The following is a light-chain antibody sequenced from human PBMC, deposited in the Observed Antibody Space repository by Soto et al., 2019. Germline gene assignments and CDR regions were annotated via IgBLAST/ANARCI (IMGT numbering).Light chain of an antibody. CDR3: QQYNNWRIT. CDR1: QSVSSN. J-gene: IGKJ1*01. CDR2: GAS. V-gene: IGKV3-15*01. Sequence: EIVMPQSPATRSVSPGERSTLSCRASQSVSSNLAWYQQKPGQAPRLLIYGASTRATGIPARFSGSGSGTEFTLTISSLQSEDFAVYYCQQYNNWRITFGQGTKVDI.